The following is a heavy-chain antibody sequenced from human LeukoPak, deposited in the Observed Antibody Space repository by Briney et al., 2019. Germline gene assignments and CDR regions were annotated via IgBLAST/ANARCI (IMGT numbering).Heavy chain of an antibody. CDR2: ISYDGTKK. V-gene: IGHV3-30*04. D-gene: IGHD3-9*01. CDR1: GLDFKTYA. J-gene: IGHJ4*02. CDR3: ARDHDILTGYVDY. Sequence: GSLRLSCAASGLDFKTYAMHWVRQAPGKGLEWVAVISYDGTKKYYGDSVKGRFTISRDNSKNTLYLQTNSLRPEDTAVFYCARDHDILTGYVDYWGQGTLVTVSS.